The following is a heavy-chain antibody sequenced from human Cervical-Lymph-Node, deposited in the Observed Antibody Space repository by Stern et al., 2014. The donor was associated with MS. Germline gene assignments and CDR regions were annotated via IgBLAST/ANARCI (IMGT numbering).Heavy chain of an antibody. V-gene: IGHV4-61*02. CDR3: ASGYRFFES. Sequence: VQLVESGPGLVKPSQTLSLTCTLSGGSVSSGSSYWSWIRQPAGKGLEWIGRIHPSGNAFYTPSLKSRVTISRDTSKNQISLKLNSVTAADTAVYYCASGYRFFESWGQGTLVTVSS. J-gene: IGHJ4*02. D-gene: IGHD5-18*01. CDR1: GGSVSSGSSY. CDR2: IHPSGNA.